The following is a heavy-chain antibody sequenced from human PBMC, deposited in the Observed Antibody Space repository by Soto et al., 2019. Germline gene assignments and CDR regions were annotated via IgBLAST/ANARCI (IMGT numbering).Heavy chain of an antibody. CDR2: IYWDDDK. CDR1: GFSLATSGVG. Sequence: QITLKESDPPLMKPTQTLTLTCTFSGFSLATSGVGVGWIRQSPGEALEWLAVIYWDDDKRYNPSLRARLAITKDTSRNHVVLTMTNMDPADTGTYYCAHRLGKYNFWNGGYFDFLGQVTLVTVSS. J-gene: IGHJ4*02. CDR3: AHRLGKYNFWNGGYFDF. D-gene: IGHD3-3*01. V-gene: IGHV2-5*02.